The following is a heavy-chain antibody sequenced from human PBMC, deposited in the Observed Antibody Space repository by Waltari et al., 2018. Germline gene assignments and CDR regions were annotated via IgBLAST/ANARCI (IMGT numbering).Heavy chain of an antibody. J-gene: IGHJ3*02. D-gene: IGHD3-22*01. CDR2: IDPSASYT. CDR1: GSRFTSSW. V-gene: IGHV5-10-1*03. Sequence: EVQLAQSGAEVKKPGEARRISCKGSGSRFTSSWISGVRQMPGKGLEWMGRIDPSASYTNYSPSFQGHVTISADKSISTAYLQWSSLKASDTAMYYCARQYYYDSSGAFDIWGQGTMVTVSS. CDR3: ARQYYYDSSGAFDI.